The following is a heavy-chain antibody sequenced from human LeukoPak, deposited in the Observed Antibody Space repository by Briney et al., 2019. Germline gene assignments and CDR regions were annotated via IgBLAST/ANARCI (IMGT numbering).Heavy chain of an antibody. CDR3: ARVKAGATISDFYYYYMDV. Sequence: TGGSLRLSCAASGLTFSDYTMRWVRQAPGKRLEYVSAITSNGGNIHYANSVKGRFTISRDNSKNSLYLQMGGLRTEDMAVYHCARVKAGATISDFYYYYMDVWGKGTTVTVSS. J-gene: IGHJ6*03. CDR1: GLTFSDYT. CDR2: ITSNGGNI. V-gene: IGHV3-64*01. D-gene: IGHD1-26*01.